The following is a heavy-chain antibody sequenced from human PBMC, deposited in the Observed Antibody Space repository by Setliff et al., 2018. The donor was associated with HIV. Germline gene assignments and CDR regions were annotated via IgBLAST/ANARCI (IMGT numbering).Heavy chain of an antibody. CDR1: GVSVSSGGYY. CDR2: VHHTGTT. D-gene: IGHD2-2*01. J-gene: IGHJ1*01. CDR3: ARGESSTWDLAEHFQH. Sequence: SETLSLTCTVSGVSVSSGGYYWSWIRQHPGKGLEWIGDVHHTGTTYLNPSFKSRITISVDTSKNQFSLKLGFVTAADTAVYHCARGESSTWDLAEHFQHWGHGTLVTVSS. V-gene: IGHV4-31*03.